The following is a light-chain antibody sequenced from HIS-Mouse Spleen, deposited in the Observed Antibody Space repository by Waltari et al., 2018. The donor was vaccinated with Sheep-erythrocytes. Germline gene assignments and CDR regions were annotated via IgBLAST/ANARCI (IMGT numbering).Light chain of an antibody. CDR2: SNN. V-gene: IGLV1-44*01. Sequence: QSVLTQPPSASGTPGQRVTISCSGSSSNIGSNPVNWYQQLPGTAPKLLIYSNNQRPAGVPARFSGSKSGTSASLALSGLQSEDEADYYCAAWDDSLNGPVFGGGTKLTVL. CDR3: AAWDDSLNGPV. J-gene: IGLJ3*02. CDR1: SSNIGSNP.